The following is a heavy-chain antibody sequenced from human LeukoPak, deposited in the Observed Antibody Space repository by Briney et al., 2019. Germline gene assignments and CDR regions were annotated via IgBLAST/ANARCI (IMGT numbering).Heavy chain of an antibody. CDR1: GGSITSNNW. D-gene: IGHD4-17*01. Sequence: SETLSLTCAVSGGSITSNNWWSWVRQPPGKGLEWIGEIYHSGSTNYNPSLKSRVTISVDKSKNQFSLKLSSVTAADTAVYYCARKGDYEAFDIWGQGTMVTVSS. CDR3: ARKGDYEAFDI. CDR2: IYHSGST. V-gene: IGHV4-4*02. J-gene: IGHJ3*02.